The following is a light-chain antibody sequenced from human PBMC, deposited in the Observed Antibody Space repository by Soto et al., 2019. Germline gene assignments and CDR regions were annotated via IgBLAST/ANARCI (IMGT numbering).Light chain of an antibody. CDR2: GAS. CDR1: QTVGTTY. CDR3: QQYNNWPLT. J-gene: IGKJ1*01. V-gene: IGKV3-15*01. Sequence: EVVLTQSPATLSLSPGERATLSCRDSQTVGTTYLAWYQHKPGQAPRLLIYGASTRATGIPARFRGSGSGTEFTLTISSLQSEDFAVYYCQQYNNWPLTFGQGTKVDIK.